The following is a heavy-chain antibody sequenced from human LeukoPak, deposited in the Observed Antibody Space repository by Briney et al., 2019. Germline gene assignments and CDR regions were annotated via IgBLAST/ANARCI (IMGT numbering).Heavy chain of an antibody. J-gene: IGHJ4*02. CDR3: AREKASITMVRGVGPGDY. CDR1: GYTFTSYG. Sequence: GASVKVSCKASGYTFTSYGISWVRQATGQGLEWMGWISAYNGNTNYAQKLQGRVTMTTDTSTSTAYMELRSLRSDDTAVYYCAREKASITMVRGVGPGDYWGQGTLVTVSS. CDR2: ISAYNGNT. D-gene: IGHD3-10*01. V-gene: IGHV1-18*01.